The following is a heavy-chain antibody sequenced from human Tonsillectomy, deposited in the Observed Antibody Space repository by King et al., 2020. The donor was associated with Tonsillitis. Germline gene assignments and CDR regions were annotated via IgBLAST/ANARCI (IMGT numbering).Heavy chain of an antibody. Sequence: VQLVESGGGVVQPGRSLRLSCAASGFTFSSYAMHWVRQAPGKGLEWVAIISYDGSNKYYADSLKGRFTISRDNSKNTLYLQMDSLRADDTAVYYCARVHIPGFGELEPLDYWGQGTLVTVSS. CDR2: ISYDGSNK. V-gene: IGHV3-30-3*01. CDR3: ARVHIPGFGELEPLDY. CDR1: GFTFSSYA. J-gene: IGHJ4*02. D-gene: IGHD3-10*01.